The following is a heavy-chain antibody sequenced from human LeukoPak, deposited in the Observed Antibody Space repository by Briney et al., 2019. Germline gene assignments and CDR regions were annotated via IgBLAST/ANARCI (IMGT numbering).Heavy chain of an antibody. Sequence: GGSLRLSCAASGFTFSSYAMSWVRQAPGKGLEWVSAISGSGGSTYYADSVKGRFTISRDNAKNSLYLQMNSLRAEDTAVYYCARGGTYSSGWYFDYWGQGTLVTVSS. D-gene: IGHD6-19*01. CDR2: ISGSGGST. J-gene: IGHJ4*02. CDR3: ARGGTYSSGWYFDY. CDR1: GFTFSSYA. V-gene: IGHV3-23*01.